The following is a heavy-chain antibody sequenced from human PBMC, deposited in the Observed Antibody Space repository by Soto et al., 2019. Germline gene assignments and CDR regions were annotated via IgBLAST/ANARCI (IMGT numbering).Heavy chain of an antibody. J-gene: IGHJ4*01. CDR1: GYSFTAYC. V-gene: IGHV1-2*02. CDR2: INPNSGGT. CDR3: ARSSGTYSDFDY. D-gene: IGHD1-26*01. Sequence: ASVKVSCKASGYSFTAYCVHWVRQAPGQGLEWMGWINPNSGGTNYAQRFQGRVAMTTDTSTNAAYMELNSLKSDDTALYFCARSSGTYSDFDYWGQGTQVTVSS.